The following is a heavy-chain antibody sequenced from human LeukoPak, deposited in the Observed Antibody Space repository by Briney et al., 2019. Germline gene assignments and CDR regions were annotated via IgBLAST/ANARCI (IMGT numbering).Heavy chain of an antibody. Sequence: ASVKVSCEASEYTFTSYYMHWVRQAPGQGLEWMGVINPSGGGTTYAQKFQGRVTMTRDTSTSTVYMELSSLRSEDTAVYYCARRGYSGYCDYWGQGTLVTVSS. CDR1: EYTFTSYY. CDR3: ARRGYSGYCDY. CDR2: INPSGGGT. V-gene: IGHV1-46*01. J-gene: IGHJ4*02. D-gene: IGHD5-12*01.